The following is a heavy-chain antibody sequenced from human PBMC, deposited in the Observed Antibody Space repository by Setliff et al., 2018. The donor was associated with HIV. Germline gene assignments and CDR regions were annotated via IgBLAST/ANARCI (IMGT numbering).Heavy chain of an antibody. D-gene: IGHD2-8*01. CDR2: IFPVFGAA. CDR1: GGNFTSYC. J-gene: IGHJ4*02. CDR3: ARSFNGLTFDS. V-gene: IGHV1-69*06. Sequence: ASVKVSCKASGGNFTSYCSGWVRQAPGQGLEWMGRIFPVFGAAHYTQNFQGRVTLTADKSTSTASMEMSSLTYADTAVYFCARSFNGLTFDSWGPGTLVTVSS.